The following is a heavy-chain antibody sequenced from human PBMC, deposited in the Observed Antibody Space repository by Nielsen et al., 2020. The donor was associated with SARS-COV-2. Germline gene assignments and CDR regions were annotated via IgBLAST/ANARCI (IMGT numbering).Heavy chain of an antibody. V-gene: IGHV3-23*01. CDR2: ISGSGTIT. CDR3: ARGVSGSYSEYYYFGMDV. CDR1: GFTFSNYA. Sequence: GESLKISCAASGFTFSNYAMSWVRQAPGQGLEWVSVISGSGTITYYADSVKGRFTISRDNSKNTLFLQMSSLRAEDTAVYYCARGVSGSYSEYYYFGMDVWGQGTTVTVSS. D-gene: IGHD1-26*01. J-gene: IGHJ6*02.